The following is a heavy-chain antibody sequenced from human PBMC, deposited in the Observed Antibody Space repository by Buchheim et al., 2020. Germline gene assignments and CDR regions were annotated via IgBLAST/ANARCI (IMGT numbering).Heavy chain of an antibody. D-gene: IGHD6-13*01. Sequence: QVQLQESGPGLVKPSETLFLTCTVSGGSISSYYWSWIRQPPGKGLEWIGYIYYSGSTNYNPSLKSRVTISVDTSKNQFSLKLSSVTAADTAVYYCACSSGSWYTFGLGNFDYWGQGTL. CDR1: GGSISSYY. J-gene: IGHJ4*02. V-gene: IGHV4-59*08. CDR2: IYYSGST. CDR3: ACSSGSWYTFGLGNFDY.